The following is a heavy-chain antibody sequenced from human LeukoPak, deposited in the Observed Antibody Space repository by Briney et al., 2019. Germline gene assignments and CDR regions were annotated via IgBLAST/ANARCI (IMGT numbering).Heavy chain of an antibody. CDR3: ARDHFRYSSSWYPTPGNGMDV. Sequence: GGSLRLSCAASGFTFSSYSMNWVRQAPGKGLEWVSSISSSSSYIYYADSVKGRFTISRDNAKNSLYLQMNSLRAEDTAVYYCARDHFRYSSSWYPTPGNGMDVWGQGTTVTVSS. D-gene: IGHD6-13*01. CDR2: ISSSSSYI. J-gene: IGHJ6*02. CDR1: GFTFSSYS. V-gene: IGHV3-21*01.